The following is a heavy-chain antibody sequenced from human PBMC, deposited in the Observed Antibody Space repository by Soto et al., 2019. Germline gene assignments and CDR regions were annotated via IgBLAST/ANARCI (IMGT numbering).Heavy chain of an antibody. V-gene: IGHV4-31*03. D-gene: IGHD5-18*01. CDR1: GGSISSGGYY. CDR3: ARDLRVSRYGPNWFDP. CDR2: IYYSGST. Sequence: SETLSLTCTVSGGSISSGGYYWSWIRQHPGKGLEWIGYIYYSGSTYYNPSLKSRVTISVDTSKNQFSLKLSSVTAADTAVYYCARDLRVSRYGPNWFDPWGQGTLVTVSS. J-gene: IGHJ5*02.